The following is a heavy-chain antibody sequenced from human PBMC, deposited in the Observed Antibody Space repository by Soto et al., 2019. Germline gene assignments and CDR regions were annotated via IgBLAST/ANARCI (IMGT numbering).Heavy chain of an antibody. Sequence: GSLRLSCAASGFAFNSYAMSWVRQAPGKGLEWVSGISDSGGSTYYAESVKGRFTISRDNSKNTLYLQMNGLRAEDTAIYYCAKETRIMIFGALIPQDGYYYGMDVWGRGTTVTVSS. CDR2: ISDSGGST. D-gene: IGHD3-3*01. CDR3: AKETRIMIFGALIPQDGYYYGMDV. V-gene: IGHV3-23*01. J-gene: IGHJ6*02. CDR1: GFAFNSYA.